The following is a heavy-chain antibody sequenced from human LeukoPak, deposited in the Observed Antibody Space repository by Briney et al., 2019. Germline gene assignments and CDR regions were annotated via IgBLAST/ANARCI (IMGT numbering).Heavy chain of an antibody. CDR2: INPSGGDT. D-gene: IGHD1-1*01. CDR3: ARGKTPGGTTAAFDY. V-gene: IGHV1-46*01. J-gene: IGHJ4*02. Sequence: SVKVSCKASGYTFTSYGISWVRQAPGQGLEWMGIINPSGGDTSYAQKFQGRVTMTRDTSTSTVYMELTSLRSEDTAVYYCARGKTPGGTTAAFDYWGQGTLVAVSS. CDR1: GYTFTSYG.